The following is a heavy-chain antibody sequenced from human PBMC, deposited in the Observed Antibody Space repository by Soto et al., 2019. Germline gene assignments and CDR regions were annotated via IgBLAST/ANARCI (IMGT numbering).Heavy chain of an antibody. V-gene: IGHV4-31*03. CDR1: GESISSGGYY. Sequence: QVQLQESGPGLVKPSQTLSLTCSVSGESISSGGYYWSWIRHHPGKGLEWIGYTYDSESAYYHPSPKSSVTISMDTSKHHFALRLSSVTAADTAVYYCARASSSSSAADYWGQGILVTVSA. CDR2: TYDSESA. D-gene: IGHD6-6*01. J-gene: IGHJ4*02. CDR3: ARASSSSSAADY.